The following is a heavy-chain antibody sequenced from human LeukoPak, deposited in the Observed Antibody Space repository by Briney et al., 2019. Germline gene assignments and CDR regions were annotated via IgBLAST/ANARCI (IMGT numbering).Heavy chain of an antibody. CDR3: ARGGIAARVGY. CDR1: GGSFSGYY. D-gene: IGHD6-6*01. V-gene: IGHV4-34*01. J-gene: IGHJ4*02. Sequence: SETLSLTCAVYGGSFSGYYWSWIRQPPGKGLEWIGEINHSGSTNYNPSLKSRVTISVDTSKNQFSLKLSSVTAADTAVYYCARGGIAARVGYWGQGTLVTVSS. CDR2: INHSGST.